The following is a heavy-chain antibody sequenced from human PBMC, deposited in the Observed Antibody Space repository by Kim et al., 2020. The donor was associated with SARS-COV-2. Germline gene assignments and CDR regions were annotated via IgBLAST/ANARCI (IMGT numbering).Heavy chain of an antibody. J-gene: IGHJ5*02. CDR2: ISGSGGST. D-gene: IGHD3-10*01. CDR1: GFTFSSYA. V-gene: IGHV3-23*01. Sequence: GGSLRLSCAASGFTFSSYAMSWVRQAPGKGLEWVSAISGSGGSTYYADSVKGRFTISRDNSKNTLYLQMNSLRAEDTAVYYCAKDRLQASVSCNWCDSRGRLKIRRTNSRNTINQKMYRLRDAETAVYYCAKYYTYCWGRWTLFDHWGQGTLVTVSS. CDR3: AKDRLQASVSCNWCDSRGRLKIRRTNSRNTINQKMYRLRDAETAVYYCAKYYTYCWGRWTLFDH.